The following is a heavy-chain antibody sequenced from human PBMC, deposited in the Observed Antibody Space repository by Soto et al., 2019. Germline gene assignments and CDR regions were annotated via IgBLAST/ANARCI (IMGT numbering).Heavy chain of an antibody. CDR2: IYHTGST. CDR1: GVVLGSDAYY. CDR3: AKDLVGHGYGWFDP. V-gene: IGHV4-31*03. J-gene: IGHJ5*02. Sequence: PSETLSLTCTVSGVVLGSDAYYWSWTRQHPGKGLEWIGNIYHTGSTYYNPSLKSRVVISLDTSQNQFFLRLSSVTAADTAVYYCAKDLVGHGYGWFDPWGQGTLVTVSS. D-gene: IGHD2-15*01.